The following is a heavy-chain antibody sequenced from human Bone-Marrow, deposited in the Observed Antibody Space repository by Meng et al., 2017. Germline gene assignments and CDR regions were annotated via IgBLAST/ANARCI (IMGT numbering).Heavy chain of an antibody. CDR3: ARGDGGSGGFRY. Sequence: VHRQASGPGRVRPSAPLPLTGPASVGSTSSYSWSWIRQPAGKGLEWIGRIYITGSTNFNPSLKSRVTMSVDTSKNQFSLKLNSVTAADTAVFYCARGDGGSGGFRYWGQGTLVTVAS. J-gene: IGHJ4*02. D-gene: IGHD6-19*01. V-gene: IGHV4-4*07. CDR2: IYITGST. CDR1: VGSTSSYS.